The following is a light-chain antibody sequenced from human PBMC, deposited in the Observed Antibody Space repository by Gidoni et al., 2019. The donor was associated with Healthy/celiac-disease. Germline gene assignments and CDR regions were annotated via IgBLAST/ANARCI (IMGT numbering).Light chain of an antibody. Sequence: DIQITQSPSSLSASVGDRVTITCRASQSISSYLNWYQQKPGKAPKLLLYAAASLQSGVPSRFSGSGSWTDFTLPISSLQPEDFATYYCQQSYSTPITFGQGTRLEIK. V-gene: IGKV1-39*01. J-gene: IGKJ5*01. CDR2: AAA. CDR3: QQSYSTPIT. CDR1: QSISSY.